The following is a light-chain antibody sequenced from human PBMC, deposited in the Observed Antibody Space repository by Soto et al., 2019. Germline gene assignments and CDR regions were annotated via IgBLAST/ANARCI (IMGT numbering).Light chain of an antibody. CDR1: QTVNFK. CDR3: QQYHNWPPIT. V-gene: IGKV3-15*01. CDR2: DTS. Sequence: EIVMTQSPATLSVSPGERATLSCRASQTVNFKLAWYQQKPGQAPRLLIYDTSTRATGIPARFSGSGSGTEFTLTISSRQSEDVAVYYCQQYHNWPPITFGQGTRLEIK. J-gene: IGKJ5*01.